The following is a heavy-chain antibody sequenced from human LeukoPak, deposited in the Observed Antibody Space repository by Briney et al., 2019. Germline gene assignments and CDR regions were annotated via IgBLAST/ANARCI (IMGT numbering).Heavy chain of an antibody. CDR2: ISSSSLYI. J-gene: IGHJ3*02. CDR3: ARDGSGYDDAFDI. V-gene: IGHV3-21*01. Sequence: GGSLRLSCAASGFSFSTYNMNWVRQAPGKGLEWVSSISSSSLYIYYADSVKGRFTISRDNAKNSLYLQMNSLRAEDTAVYYCARDGSGYDDAFDIWGQGTMVTVSS. D-gene: IGHD3-10*01. CDR1: GFSFSTYN.